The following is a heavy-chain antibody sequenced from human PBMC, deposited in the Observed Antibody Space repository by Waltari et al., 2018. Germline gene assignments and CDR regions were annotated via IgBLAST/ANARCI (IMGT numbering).Heavy chain of an antibody. J-gene: IGHJ4*02. D-gene: IGHD3-3*01. Sequence: QVQLQESGPGLVKPSETLSLTCAVSGYSISRGYYWGWNREPQGKGLEWIGSIYHSGSTYYNPSLKSRVTISVDTSKNQFSLKLSSVTAADTAVYYCARDGGVIAAILPPYFDYWGQGTLVTVSS. CDR1: GYSISRGYY. CDR3: ARDGGVIAAILPPYFDY. V-gene: IGHV4-38-2*02. CDR2: IYHSGST.